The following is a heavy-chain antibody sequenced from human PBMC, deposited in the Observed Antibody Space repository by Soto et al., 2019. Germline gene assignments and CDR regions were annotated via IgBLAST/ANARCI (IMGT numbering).Heavy chain of an antibody. CDR3: ARVSSVADLAATNDY. Sequence: GASVKVSCKASGGTFSSYAISWVRQAPGQGLEWMGGIIPIFGTANHAQKFQGRVTITADESTSTAYMELSSLRSEDTAVYYCARVSSVADLAATNDYWAQGTLVTVPS. V-gene: IGHV1-69*13. CDR1: GGTFSSYA. J-gene: IGHJ4*02. D-gene: IGHD6-19*01. CDR2: IIPIFGTA.